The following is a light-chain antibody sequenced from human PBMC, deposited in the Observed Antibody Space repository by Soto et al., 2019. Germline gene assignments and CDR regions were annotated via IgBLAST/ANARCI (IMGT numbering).Light chain of an antibody. J-gene: IGKJ3*01. CDR1: QSIASSY. V-gene: IGKV3-20*01. Sequence: EIVLTQSPGTLSLSPGERATLSCRASQSIASSYLAWFQQKPGQAPRLLIYGASSRATGIPDRFSGSGSRTDFPLTLTRLEPEDFAVYYCQQYGSSPRFTFGPGTKVDIK. CDR2: GAS. CDR3: QQYGSSPRFT.